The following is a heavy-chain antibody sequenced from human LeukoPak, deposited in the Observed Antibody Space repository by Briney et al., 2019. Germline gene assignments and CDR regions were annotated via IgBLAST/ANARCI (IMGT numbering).Heavy chain of an antibody. CDR3: TRRLMTTVNDY. Sequence: GRSLRLSCAASGFTFSSYGMHWVRQSPGKGLEWVGRIRSKANDHATAYAASVRGRFTISRDDSKNTAYLQMNSLKTEDTAVYYCTRRLMTTVNDYWGQGTLVTVSS. CDR2: IRSKANDHAT. V-gene: IGHV3-73*01. J-gene: IGHJ4*02. D-gene: IGHD4-17*01. CDR1: GFTFSSYG.